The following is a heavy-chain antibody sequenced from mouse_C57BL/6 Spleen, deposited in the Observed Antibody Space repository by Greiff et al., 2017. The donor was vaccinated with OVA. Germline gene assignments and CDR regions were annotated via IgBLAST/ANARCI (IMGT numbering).Heavy chain of an antibody. CDR3: ARPITTVVPYWYFDV. D-gene: IGHD1-1*01. CDR2: IYPSDSET. V-gene: IGHV1-61*01. Sequence: QVQLQQPGAELVRPGSSVKLSCKASGYTFTSYWMDWVKQRPGQGLEWIGNIYPSDSETHYNQKFKDKATLTVDKSSSTAYMQLSSLTSEDSAVYYCARPITTVVPYWYFDVWGTGTTVTVSS. CDR1: GYTFTSYW. J-gene: IGHJ1*03.